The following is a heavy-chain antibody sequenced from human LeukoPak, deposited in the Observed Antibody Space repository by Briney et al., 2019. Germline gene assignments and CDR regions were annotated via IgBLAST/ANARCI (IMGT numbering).Heavy chain of an antibody. D-gene: IGHD5-12*01. CDR2: IYYSGST. V-gene: IGHV4-31*03. CDR3: AKSATSGYVSWYFDY. CDR1: GGSISSGGYY. Sequence: SQTLSLTCTVSGGSISSGGYYWSWIRQHPGKGLEWIGYIYYSGSTYYNPSLKSRVTISVDTSKNQFSLKLSSVTAADTAVYYCAKSATSGYVSWYFDYWGQGTLVTVSS. J-gene: IGHJ4*02.